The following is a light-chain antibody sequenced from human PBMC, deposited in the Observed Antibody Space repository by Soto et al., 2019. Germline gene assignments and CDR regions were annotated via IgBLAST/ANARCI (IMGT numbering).Light chain of an antibody. Sequence: QSVLTQPASVSGSPGQSITISCTGTSSDIGGFYYVSWYQHHPGKDPKLMIYQVSNRPSGVSNRFSVSKSGNTASLTISGLQAEDEADYFCSSYSSSSTFYVFGAGTKVTVL. CDR2: QVS. J-gene: IGLJ1*01. V-gene: IGLV2-14*01. CDR3: SSYSSSSTFYV. CDR1: SSDIGGFYY.